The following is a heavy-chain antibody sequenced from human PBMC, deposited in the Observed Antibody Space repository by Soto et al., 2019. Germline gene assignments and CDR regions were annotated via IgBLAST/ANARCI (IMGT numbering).Heavy chain of an antibody. CDR3: STRAYDTNGYYRFDP. V-gene: IGHV4-30-4*03. J-gene: IGHJ5*02. CDR2: VYYTGGS. D-gene: IGHD3-22*01. Sequence: TSETLSLTCTVSGGSISSGDYYWSWIRQPPGKGLEWIAYVYYTGGSYYNPSLKSRATISVDTSKNPFSLKVSSVTAADTAMYYCSTRAYDTNGYYRFDPWGHGTLVTVSS. CDR1: GGSISSGDYY.